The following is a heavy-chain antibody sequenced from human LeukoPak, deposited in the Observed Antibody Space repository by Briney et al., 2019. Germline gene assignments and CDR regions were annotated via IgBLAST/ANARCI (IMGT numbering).Heavy chain of an antibody. CDR3: ARQIFGVDYYYFDY. V-gene: IGHV3-7*03. D-gene: IGHD3-3*01. J-gene: IGHJ4*02. Sequence: GGSLRLSCAASGFNFSSHWMSWVRQAPGKGLEWVANIKQDGSERYYVDSVKGRFTISRDNSKNTLYLQMNSLRAEDTAVYYCARQIFGVDYYYFDYWGQGTLVTVSS. CDR1: GFNFSSHW. CDR2: IKQDGSER.